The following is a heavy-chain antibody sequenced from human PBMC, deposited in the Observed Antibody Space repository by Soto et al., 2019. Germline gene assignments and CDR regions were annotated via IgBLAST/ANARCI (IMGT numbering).Heavy chain of an antibody. Sequence: LSLTYAGSGYSSGSTYHCGGIRQPQWKGLEWIGNIYHSGTTYYNPSLESRVTISVDTSNNQFSLKLNSVTAADTAVYYCARAFYGHYAAYYYGMDVWGQGTTLTGSS. D-gene: IGHD4-17*01. CDR2: IYHSGTT. J-gene: IGHJ6*02. CDR1: GYSSGSTYH. CDR3: ARAFYGHYAAYYYGMDV. V-gene: IGHV4-38-2*01.